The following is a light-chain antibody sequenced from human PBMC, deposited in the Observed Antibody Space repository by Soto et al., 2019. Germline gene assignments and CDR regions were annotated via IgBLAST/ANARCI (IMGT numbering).Light chain of an antibody. CDR3: QQTYKTPLT. J-gene: IGKJ1*01. V-gene: IGKV1-39*01. CDR2: LAS. Sequence: DIQMTQSPSSLSASVGDRVTITCRASQSISNYLNWYQQRPGKAPKLLIYLASSLSSGVPSKFSGSGSGTDFTLTISVLQPEDSATYYCQQTYKTPLTFGQGTTGDIK. CDR1: QSISNY.